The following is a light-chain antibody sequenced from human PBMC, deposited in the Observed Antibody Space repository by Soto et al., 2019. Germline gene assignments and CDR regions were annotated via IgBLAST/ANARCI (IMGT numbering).Light chain of an antibody. CDR1: QSLNTR. CDR2: DAS. V-gene: IGKV1-5*01. Sequence: DIQLTQSPSTLSASVGDRVTLTCRASQSLNTRLAWYQQRPGKAPKLLIYDASTLESGVPSRFSGGGSGTEFTLTISSLQPDDFATYYCQQYNSYSGTFGQGTKVDIK. J-gene: IGKJ1*01. CDR3: QQYNSYSGT.